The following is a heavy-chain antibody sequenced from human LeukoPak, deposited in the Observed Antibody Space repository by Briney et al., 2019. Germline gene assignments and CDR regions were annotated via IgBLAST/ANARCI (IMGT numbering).Heavy chain of an antibody. CDR1: GLTFSDYD. J-gene: IGHJ4*02. V-gene: IGHV3-13*01. CDR2: IGTAGDT. CDR3: ARVAKERVGGVYYFDY. D-gene: IGHD1-1*01. Sequence: GGSLRLSCAASGLTFSDYDMHWVRQATGKGLEWVSAIGTAGDTYYTGSVKGRFTISRESAKNSLYLQMNSLRAGDTAVYYCARVAKERVGGVYYFDYWGQGTLVTVSS.